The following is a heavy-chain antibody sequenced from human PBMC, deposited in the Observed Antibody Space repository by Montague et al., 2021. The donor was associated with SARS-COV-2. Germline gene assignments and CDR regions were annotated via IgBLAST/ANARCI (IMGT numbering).Heavy chain of an antibody. Sequence: SLRLSCAGSGFTFSNYEMNWVRQAPGKGLEWISDISSSGSTTYYIDSVKGRFTISRDNAKNSLYLQMNSLRAEDTAVYYCARESFTGKYVEYWGQGTLVTVSS. J-gene: IGHJ4*02. CDR3: ARESFTGKYVEY. V-gene: IGHV3-48*03. D-gene: IGHD2-8*02. CDR1: GFTFSNYE. CDR2: ISSSGSTT.